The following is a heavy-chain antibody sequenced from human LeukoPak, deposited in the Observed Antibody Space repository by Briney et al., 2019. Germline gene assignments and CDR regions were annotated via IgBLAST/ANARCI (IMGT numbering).Heavy chain of an antibody. CDR3: ARAALLITIFGVVIRDYFDY. Sequence: SETLSLTCAVYGGSFSGYYWSWIRQPPGKGLEWIGEINHSGSTNYSPSLQSRVTISVDTSKNQFSLKLSSVTAADTAVYYCARAALLITIFGVVIRDYFDYWGQGTLVTVSS. V-gene: IGHV4-34*01. CDR2: INHSGST. CDR1: GGSFSGYY. J-gene: IGHJ4*02. D-gene: IGHD3-3*01.